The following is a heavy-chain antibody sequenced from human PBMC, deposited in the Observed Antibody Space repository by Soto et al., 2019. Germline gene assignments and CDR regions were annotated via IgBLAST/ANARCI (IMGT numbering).Heavy chain of an antibody. CDR3: TTFRYSGYDWDFDY. Sequence: GGSLRLSCAASGFTFSNAWMNWVRQAPGKGLEWVGRIKSKTDGGTTDYAAPVKGRFTISRDDSKNTLYLQMNSLKTEDTAVYYCTTFRYSGYDWDFDYWGQGTLVTVSS. D-gene: IGHD5-12*01. V-gene: IGHV3-15*07. CDR1: GFTFSNAW. J-gene: IGHJ4*02. CDR2: IKSKTDGGTT.